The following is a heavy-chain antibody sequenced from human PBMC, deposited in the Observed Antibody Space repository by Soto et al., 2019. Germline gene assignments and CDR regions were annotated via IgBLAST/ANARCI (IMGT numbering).Heavy chain of an antibody. V-gene: IGHV3-23*01. CDR3: GFGELSKWVYYYYGMDV. D-gene: IGHD3-10*01. J-gene: IGHJ6*02. CDR1: GFTFSSYA. CDR2: ISGSGGST. Sequence: EVQLLESGGGLVQPGGSLRLSCAASGFTFSSYAMSWVRQAPGKGLEWVSAISGSGGSTYYADSVKGRFTISRDNSKNTLYLHMNSLRAEDTAVYYCGFGELSKWVYYYYGMDVWGQGTTVTVSS.